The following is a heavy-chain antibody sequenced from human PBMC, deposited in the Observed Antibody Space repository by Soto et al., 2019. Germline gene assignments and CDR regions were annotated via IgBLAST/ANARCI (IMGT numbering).Heavy chain of an antibody. CDR3: ARLSSGYCSSTSCYGYYYYYYMDV. Sequence: PSETLSLTCTVSGGSISSGSSYWGWIRQPPGKGLEWIGRINHRGSTNYNPSLESRVTISVDTSKNQFSLKLSSVTAADTAVYYCARLSSGYCSSTSCYGYYYYYYMDVWGKGTTVTVSS. CDR1: GGSISSGSSY. CDR2: INHRGST. V-gene: IGHV4-39*07. D-gene: IGHD2-2*01. J-gene: IGHJ6*03.